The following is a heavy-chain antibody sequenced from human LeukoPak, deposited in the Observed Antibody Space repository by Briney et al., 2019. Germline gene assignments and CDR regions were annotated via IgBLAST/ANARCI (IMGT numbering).Heavy chain of an antibody. V-gene: IGHV4-39*01. CDR1: GGSISSTSYY. CDR3: ARHVDGNYFDY. Sequence: SDTLSLTCTVSGGSISSTSYYWGWIRQPPGKGLEWIGSIYYSGSTHHNPSLKSRVTLFVDTSKNQFFLKLSSVTAADMAVYYCARHVDGNYFDYWGQGTLVTVSS. D-gene: IGHD1-26*01. J-gene: IGHJ4*02. CDR2: IYYSGST.